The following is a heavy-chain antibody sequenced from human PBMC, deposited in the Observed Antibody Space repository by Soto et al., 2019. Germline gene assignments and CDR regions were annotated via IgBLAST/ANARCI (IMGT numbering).Heavy chain of an antibody. D-gene: IGHD6-6*01. CDR1: GYTFTSYG. Sequence: GASVKVSCKASGYTFTSYGISWVRQAPGQGLEWMGRIIAILGIANYAQKFQGRVTITADKSTSTAYMELSSLRSEDTAVYYCARDRGIAARPFDYWGQGTLVTVSS. V-gene: IGHV1-69*04. J-gene: IGHJ4*02. CDR3: ARDRGIAARPFDY. CDR2: IIAILGIA.